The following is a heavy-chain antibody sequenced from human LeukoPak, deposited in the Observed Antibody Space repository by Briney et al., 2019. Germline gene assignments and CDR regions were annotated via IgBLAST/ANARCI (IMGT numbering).Heavy chain of an antibody. CDR1: GGSISSYY. CDR3: ARAHYDFWSGYYHRYFDY. D-gene: IGHD3-3*01. CDR2: IYYSGST. Sequence: SETLSLTCTVSGGSISSYYWSWIRQPPGKGLEWIGYIYYSGSTNYNPSLKSRVTISVDTSKNQFSLKLGSVTAADTAVYYCARAHYDFWSGYYHRYFDYWGQGTLVTVSS. J-gene: IGHJ4*02. V-gene: IGHV4-59*01.